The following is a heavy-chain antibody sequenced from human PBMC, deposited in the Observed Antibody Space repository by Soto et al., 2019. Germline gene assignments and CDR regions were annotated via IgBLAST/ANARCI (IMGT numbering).Heavy chain of an antibody. CDR1: GGTFSSYT. CDR2: IIPILGIA. Sequence: VQLVQSGAEVKKPGSSVKVSCKASGGTFSSYTISWVRQAPGQGLEWMGRIIPILGIANYAQKFQGRVTITADKSTSTAYMELSSLRSEDTAVYYCARDSPDSAASIAAAGWGQGTLVTVSS. CDR3: ARDSPDSAASIAAAG. D-gene: IGHD6-13*01. J-gene: IGHJ4*02. V-gene: IGHV1-69*08.